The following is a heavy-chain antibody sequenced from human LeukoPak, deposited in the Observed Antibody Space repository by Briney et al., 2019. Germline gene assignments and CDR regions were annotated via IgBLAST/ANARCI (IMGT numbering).Heavy chain of an antibody. CDR3: ARALPPERYCSSTSCQSNWFDP. V-gene: IGHV3-23*01. CDR1: GFSFSIYT. CDR2: ISGDGDST. D-gene: IGHD2-2*01. J-gene: IGHJ5*02. Sequence: GGSLRLSCAASGFSFSIYTMAWVRQAPGGGLEWVAGISGDGDSTSYADSVKGRFAISRDNAKSTLHLQMNSLRAEDTAVYYCARALPPERYCSSTSCQSNWFDPWGQGTLVTVSS.